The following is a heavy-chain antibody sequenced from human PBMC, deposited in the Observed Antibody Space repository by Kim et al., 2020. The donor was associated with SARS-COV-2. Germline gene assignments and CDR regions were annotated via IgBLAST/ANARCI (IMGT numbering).Heavy chain of an antibody. CDR1: GGSISSSSYY. D-gene: IGHD3-10*01. V-gene: IGHV4-39*07. Sequence: SETLSLTCTVSGGSISSSSYYWGWIRQPPGKGLEWIGSIYYSGSTYYNPSLKSRVTISVDTSKNQFSLKLSSVTAADTAVYYCARGGLLWFGELWGPDYWGQGTLVTVSS. CDR3: ARGGLLWFGELWGPDY. J-gene: IGHJ4*02. CDR2: IYYSGST.